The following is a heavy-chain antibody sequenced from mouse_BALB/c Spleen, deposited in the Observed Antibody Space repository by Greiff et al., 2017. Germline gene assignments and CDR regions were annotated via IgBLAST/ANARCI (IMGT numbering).Heavy chain of an antibody. J-gene: IGHJ2*01. CDR3: ANWDFDY. CDR1: GFNIKDTY. Sequence: EVKLMESGAELVKPGASVKLSCTASGFNIKDTYMHWVKQRPEQGLEWIGRIDPANGNTKYDPKFQGKATITADTSSNTAYLQLSSLTSEDTAVYYCANWDFDYWGQGTTLTVSS. CDR2: IDPANGNT. D-gene: IGHD4-1*01. V-gene: IGHV14-3*02.